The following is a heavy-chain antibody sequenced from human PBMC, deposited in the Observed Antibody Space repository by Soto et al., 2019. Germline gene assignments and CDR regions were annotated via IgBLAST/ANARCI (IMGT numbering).Heavy chain of an antibody. J-gene: IGHJ4*02. CDR1: GYTFSNYD. CDR2: VNPNNGDT. CDR3: AKVSRKGSAIDFDY. V-gene: IGHV1-8*01. D-gene: IGHD3-10*01. Sequence: QVQLVQSGAELKKPGASVKVSCKASGYTFSNYDMNWVRQATEQGPEWIGWVNPNNGDTGYAPKFQGRVTLTTDISTTTAYMELTSLRSEDTAIYYCAKVSRKGSAIDFDYWGQGTLITVSS.